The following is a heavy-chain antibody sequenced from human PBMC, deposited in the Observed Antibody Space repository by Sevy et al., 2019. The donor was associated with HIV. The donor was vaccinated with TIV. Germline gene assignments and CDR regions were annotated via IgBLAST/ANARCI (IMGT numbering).Heavy chain of an antibody. Sequence: SETLSLTCAVSGDSISSDSWWTWVRQSPEKGLEWIGESYHDGRTNYNPSLWGRATLSVDMSKNQFSLDLTSVTAADTAVYYCVREVGHLMRIDYWGQGTLVTVSS. CDR1: GDSISSDSW. CDR3: VREVGHLMRIDY. J-gene: IGHJ4*02. CDR2: SYHDGRT. V-gene: IGHV4-4*02.